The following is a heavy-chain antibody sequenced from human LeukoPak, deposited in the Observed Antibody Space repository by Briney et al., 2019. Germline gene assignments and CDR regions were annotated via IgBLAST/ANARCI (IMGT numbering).Heavy chain of an antibody. D-gene: IGHD6-6*01. CDR1: GYTFTSYG. Sequence: ASVKVSCKASGYTFTSYGISWVRQAPGQGLEWMGWISAYNGNTNYAQKLQGRVTMTTDTSTSTAYMELRSLRSEDTAVYYCARGGLNSSSSRPHRYYYYYYMDVWGKGTTVTVSS. J-gene: IGHJ6*03. CDR2: ISAYNGNT. V-gene: IGHV1-18*01. CDR3: ARGGLNSSSSRPHRYYYYYYMDV.